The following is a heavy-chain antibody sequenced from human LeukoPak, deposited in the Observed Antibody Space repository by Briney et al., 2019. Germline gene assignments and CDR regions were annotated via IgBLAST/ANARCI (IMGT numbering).Heavy chain of an antibody. V-gene: IGHV1-2*02. CDR1: GYTFTGYY. Sequence: VKVSCKASGYTFTGYYMHWVRQAPGQGLEWMGWINPNSGGTNYAQKFQGRVTMTRDTSISTAYMELSRLRSDDTAVYYCARDTIVVWGLDIWGQGTMVTVSS. CDR3: ARDTIVVWGLDI. CDR2: INPNSGGT. D-gene: IGHD3-22*01. J-gene: IGHJ3*02.